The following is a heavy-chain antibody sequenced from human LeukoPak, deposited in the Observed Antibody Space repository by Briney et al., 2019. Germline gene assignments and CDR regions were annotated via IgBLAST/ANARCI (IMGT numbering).Heavy chain of an antibody. CDR3: MRHRVVVAGTDY. V-gene: IGHV1-2*02. Sequence: ASVSASSKLSGDTFTPVYMRGVRQAPGQGLEWMGWINPNSGGTNYAQKFQGRVTMTRDTSISTAYMELSRLRSDDTAVYYCMRHRVVVAGTDYWGQGTLVTVSS. CDR2: INPNSGGT. J-gene: IGHJ4*02. CDR1: GDTFTPVY. D-gene: IGHD6-19*01.